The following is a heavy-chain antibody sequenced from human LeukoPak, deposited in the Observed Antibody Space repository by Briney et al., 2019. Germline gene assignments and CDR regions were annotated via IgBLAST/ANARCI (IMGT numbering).Heavy chain of an antibody. D-gene: IGHD2-2*01. J-gene: IGHJ5*02. Sequence: ASVKVSCKASGYTFTGHYMHWVRQAPGQGLDWMGWINPNSGGTNYAQKFQGRVTMTRDTSISTAYMELSRLRSDDTAVYYCARERGSTSSGWFDPWGQGTLVTVSS. CDR3: ARERGSTSSGWFDP. CDR2: INPNSGGT. V-gene: IGHV1-2*02. CDR1: GYTFTGHY.